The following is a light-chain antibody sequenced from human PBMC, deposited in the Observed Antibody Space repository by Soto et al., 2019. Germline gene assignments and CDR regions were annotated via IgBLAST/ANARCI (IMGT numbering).Light chain of an antibody. CDR2: EVS. CDR3: SSYISSSTFVV. V-gene: IGLV2-14*01. CDR1: SRDVGGYNY. Sequence: QSALTQPASVSGSPGQSITISCTGTSRDVGGYNYVSWHQQHPGKAPKVIITEVSNRPSGVSNRFSRSKSGNTASLTISGLQAEDEAEYYCSSYISSSTFVVFGGGTKLTVL. J-gene: IGLJ2*01.